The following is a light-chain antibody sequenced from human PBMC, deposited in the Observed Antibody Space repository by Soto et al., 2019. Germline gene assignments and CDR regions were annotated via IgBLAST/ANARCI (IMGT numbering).Light chain of an antibody. Sequence: EIVMTQSPATLSVSPGERATLSCRASQSVSSNLAWYQQKPGQAPRLLIYGASTRATGIPARFSGSGSGTEFTITISSLQSEDFAVYYCQQYNNWQGTFGQGTKLEIK. CDR3: QQYNNWQGT. V-gene: IGKV3-15*01. CDR2: GAS. CDR1: QSVSSN. J-gene: IGKJ2*01.